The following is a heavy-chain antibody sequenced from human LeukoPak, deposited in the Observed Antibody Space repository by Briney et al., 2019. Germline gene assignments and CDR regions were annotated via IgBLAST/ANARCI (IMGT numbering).Heavy chain of an antibody. Sequence: SETLSLTCTVSGGSISSYYWSWIRQPPGKGLEWIGYIYYSGSTNYNPSLKSRVTISVDTSKNQFSLKLSSVTAADTAVYYCARVMYSSSWYRPTDYYGMDVWGQGTTVTVSS. CDR1: GGSISSYY. CDR2: IYYSGST. CDR3: ARVMYSSSWYRPTDYYGMDV. D-gene: IGHD6-13*01. V-gene: IGHV4-59*01. J-gene: IGHJ6*02.